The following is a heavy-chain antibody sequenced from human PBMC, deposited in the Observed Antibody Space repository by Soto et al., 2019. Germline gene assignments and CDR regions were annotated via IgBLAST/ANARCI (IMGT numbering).Heavy chain of an antibody. D-gene: IGHD3-22*01. J-gene: IGHJ4*02. CDR2: ISGSGGST. CDR1: GFTFSSYA. CDR3: AKDSKRITMIVVVITTLSCLFDY. Sequence: GGSLRLSCAASGFTFSSYAMSWVRQAPGKGLERVSAISGSGGSTYYADSVKGRFTLSRDNFKNTLYLQMNSLRAEDTAVYYCAKDSKRITMIVVVITTLSCLFDYWGQGTLVTVSS. V-gene: IGHV3-23*01.